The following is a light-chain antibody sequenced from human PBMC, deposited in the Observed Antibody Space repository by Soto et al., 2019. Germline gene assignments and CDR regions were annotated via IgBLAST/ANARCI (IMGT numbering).Light chain of an antibody. V-gene: IGLV4-69*01. J-gene: IGLJ3*02. CDR3: QTWGTGIEV. Sequence: QLVLTQSPSASASLGASVKLTCTLSRGHSSYTIAWHQQQPEKGPRYLMTLNSDGSHSKGDGIPDRFSGSSSGAERYLSISSLQSEDEADYYCQTWGTGIEVFGGGTQLTVL. CDR2: LNSDGSH. CDR1: RGHSSYT.